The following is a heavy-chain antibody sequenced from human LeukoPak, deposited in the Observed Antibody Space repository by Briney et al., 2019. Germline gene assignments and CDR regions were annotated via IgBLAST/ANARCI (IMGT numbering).Heavy chain of an antibody. Sequence: SETLSLTCTVSGGSISSYYWSWIRQPAGKGLEWIGRIYTSGSTNYNPSLKSRVTISVDTSKNQFSLKLSSVTAADTAVYYCARERRGYSGYEPFDYWGQGTLVTVSS. J-gene: IGHJ4*02. CDR1: GGSISSYY. D-gene: IGHD5-12*01. V-gene: IGHV4-4*07. CDR3: ARERRGYSGYEPFDY. CDR2: IYTSGST.